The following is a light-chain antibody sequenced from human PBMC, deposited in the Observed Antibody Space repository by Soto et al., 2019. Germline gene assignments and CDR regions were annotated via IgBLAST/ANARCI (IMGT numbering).Light chain of an antibody. CDR2: YDD. Sequence: QSVLTQPPSVSGAPRQRVTISCSGSNSNIGNNAVNWYQQLPGKAPKLLIYYDDLLPSGVSDRFSGSKSGTSASLAISGLHSEDEAGYYCAAWDDSLNGPVFGGGTKVTAL. CDR1: NSNIGNNA. J-gene: IGLJ2*01. V-gene: IGLV1-36*01. CDR3: AAWDDSLNGPV.